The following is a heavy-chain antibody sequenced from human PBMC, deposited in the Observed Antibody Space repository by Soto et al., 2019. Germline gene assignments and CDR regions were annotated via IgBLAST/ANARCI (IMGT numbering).Heavy chain of an antibody. CDR1: GFTYTKYV. CDR3: AKDFLNGTIDY. D-gene: IGHD1-1*01. J-gene: IGHJ4*02. V-gene: IGHV3-23*01. CDR2: ITGTGGTP. Sequence: PGGSLRLSCEASGFTYTKYVMNWVRQAPCKGLEWVAGITGTGGTPFYADSVRGRFVISRDNSKNTVFLHMTSLRAEDTAVYYCAKDFLNGTIDYWGQRALVTVSS.